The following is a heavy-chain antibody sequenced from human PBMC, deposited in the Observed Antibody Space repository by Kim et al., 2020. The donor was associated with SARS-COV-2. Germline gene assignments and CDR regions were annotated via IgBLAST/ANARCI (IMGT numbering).Heavy chain of an antibody. CDR2: IYYSGST. V-gene: IGHV4-31*03. J-gene: IGHJ6*02. Sequence: SETLSLTCTVSGGSISSGGYYWSWIRQHPGKGLEWIGYIYYSGSTYYNPSLKSRVTISVDTSKNQFSLKLSSVTAADTAVYYCARARGSITIFGAPPPGYYYYGMDVWGQGTTVTGSS. CDR1: GGSISSGGYY. D-gene: IGHD3-3*01. CDR3: ARARGSITIFGAPPPGYYYYGMDV.